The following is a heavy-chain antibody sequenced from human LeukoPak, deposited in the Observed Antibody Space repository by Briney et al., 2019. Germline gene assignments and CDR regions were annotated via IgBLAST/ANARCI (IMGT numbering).Heavy chain of an antibody. J-gene: IGHJ6*04. D-gene: IGHD2-2*01. CDR1: GGSSSGYY. Sequence: SETLSLTCAVYGGSSSGYYWSWIRQPPGKGLEWIGEINHSGSTNYNPSLKSRVTISVDTSKNQFSLKLSSVTAADTAVYYCARGSTVVPAASTTYGMDVWGKGTTVTVSS. CDR3: ARGSTVVPAASTTYGMDV. CDR2: INHSGST. V-gene: IGHV4-34*01.